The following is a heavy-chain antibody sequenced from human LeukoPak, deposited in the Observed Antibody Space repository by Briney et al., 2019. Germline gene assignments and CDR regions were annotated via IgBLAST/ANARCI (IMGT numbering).Heavy chain of an antibody. V-gene: IGHV4-59*01. CDR2: IYYSGST. D-gene: IGHD2-2*01. CDR1: GGSISSYY. Sequence: PSETLSLTCTVSGGSISSYYWSWIRQPPGKGLEWIGYIYYSGSTNYNPSLKSRVTISVDTSKNQFSLKLSSVTAADTAVYYCARGLEVPAALNYYYYYYGMDVWGQGTTVTVSS. J-gene: IGHJ6*02. CDR3: ARGLEVPAALNYYYYYYGMDV.